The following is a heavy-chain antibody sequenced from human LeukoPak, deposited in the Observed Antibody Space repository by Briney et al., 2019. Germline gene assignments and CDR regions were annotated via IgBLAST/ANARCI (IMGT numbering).Heavy chain of an antibody. CDR3: ARDLKYSSSSPDWFDP. Sequence: SETLSLTCTVSGGSISSSSYYWGWIRQPPGKGLEWIGSIYYSGSTYYNLSLKSRVTISVDTSKNQFSLKLSSVTAADTAVYYCARDLKYSSSSPDWFDPWGQGTLVTVSS. V-gene: IGHV4-39*07. D-gene: IGHD6-6*01. CDR2: IYYSGST. CDR1: GGSISSSSYY. J-gene: IGHJ5*02.